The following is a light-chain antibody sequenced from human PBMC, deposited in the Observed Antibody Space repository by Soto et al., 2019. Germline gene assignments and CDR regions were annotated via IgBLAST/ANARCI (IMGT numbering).Light chain of an antibody. CDR2: AAS. CDR1: QSISIW. Sequence: DIQMAQSPSSLSASVGDRVTITCRASQSISIWLAWYQQKPGKAPKLLIYAASTLHTGVPSRFSGSGSGTEFTLTISSLQPEDFATYYCQQLNSYLITFGQGTRLEIK. CDR3: QQLNSYLIT. J-gene: IGKJ5*01. V-gene: IGKV1-9*01.